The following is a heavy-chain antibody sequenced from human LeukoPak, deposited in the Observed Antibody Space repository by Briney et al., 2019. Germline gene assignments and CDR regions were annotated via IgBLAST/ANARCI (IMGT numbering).Heavy chain of an antibody. CDR3: ARLGGFYFDY. J-gene: IGHJ4*02. Sequence: GESPKISCQGSGYSFTSYWIGWVRQMPGKGLEWMGIIYPGDSDTRYSPSFQGQVTISADKSSTAYLQWSSLKASDTAMYYCARLGGFYFDYWGQGTLVTVSS. CDR1: GYSFTSYW. V-gene: IGHV5-51*01. D-gene: IGHD3-16*01. CDR2: IYPGDSDT.